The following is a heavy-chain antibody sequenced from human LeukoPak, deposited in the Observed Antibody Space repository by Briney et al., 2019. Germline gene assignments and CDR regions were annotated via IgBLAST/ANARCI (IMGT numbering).Heavy chain of an antibody. CDR1: GGSFSGYY. D-gene: IGHD3-10*01. Sequence: SETLSLTCAVCGGSFSGYYWSWIRQPPGKGLEWIGEINHSGSTNYDPSLKSRVTISVDTSKNQFSLKLSSVTAADTAVYYRARSMVRGVNWFDPWGQGTLVTVSS. CDR3: ARSMVRGVNWFDP. J-gene: IGHJ5*02. V-gene: IGHV4-34*01. CDR2: INHSGST.